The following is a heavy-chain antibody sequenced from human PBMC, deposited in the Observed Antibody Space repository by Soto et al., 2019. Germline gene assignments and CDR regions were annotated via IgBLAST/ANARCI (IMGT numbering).Heavy chain of an antibody. CDR1: GGSISSGDYY. D-gene: IGHD6-13*01. V-gene: IGHV4-30-4*01. CDR3: ARGLGNIAAAGTWWFDP. J-gene: IGHJ5*02. CDR2: IYYSGST. Sequence: QVQLQESGPGLVKPSQTLSLTCTVSGGSISSGDYYWSWIRQPPGKGLEWIGYIYYSGSTYYNPSLKSRVTISVDTSKNQFSLKLSSVTAADTAVYYCARGLGNIAAAGTWWFDPWGQGTLVTVSS.